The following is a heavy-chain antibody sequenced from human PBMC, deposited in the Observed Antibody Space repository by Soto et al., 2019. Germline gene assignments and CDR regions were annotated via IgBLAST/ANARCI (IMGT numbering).Heavy chain of an antibody. Sequence: SETLSLTCVVSGESVTSVSYSWSWVRQPPGKGLEWIGYVDSRGMVSQSASLKSRLTISLDPSQNQFSLKLTSVTAADTAVYFCARIDLALSDNFDLWGRGTLVTVSS. V-gene: IGHV4-61*01. CDR1: GESVTSVSYS. CDR3: ARIDLALSDNFDL. J-gene: IGHJ2*01. CDR2: VDSRGMV.